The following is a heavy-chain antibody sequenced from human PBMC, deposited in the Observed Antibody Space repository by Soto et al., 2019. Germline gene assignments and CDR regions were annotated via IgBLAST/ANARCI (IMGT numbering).Heavy chain of an antibody. Sequence: QVQLQQWGAGLLKPSETLSLTCAVYGGSFSGYYWSWIRQPPGKGLEWIGEINHSGSTNYNPSLKSRVTISVDTSKNQFSLKLGSVAAAGTAVYYCARGQGCSGGSCYLSWYYGMDVWGQGTTVTVSS. D-gene: IGHD2-15*01. CDR3: ARGQGCSGGSCYLSWYYGMDV. V-gene: IGHV4-34*01. CDR1: GGSFSGYY. CDR2: INHSGST. J-gene: IGHJ6*02.